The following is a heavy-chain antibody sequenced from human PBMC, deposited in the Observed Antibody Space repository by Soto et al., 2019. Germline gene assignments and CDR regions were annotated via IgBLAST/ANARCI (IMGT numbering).Heavy chain of an antibody. V-gene: IGHV4-34*01. CDR3: ARAPYSSASYYYYYGMDV. Sequence: QVQLQQWGAGLLKPSETLSLTCAVYGGSFSGYYWSWIRQPPGKGLEGIGEINHSGSTNYNPSLQRRVTIAVDTSKTQFCLKLSSVTAADTAVYYCARAPYSSASYYYYYGMDVWGQGTTVTVSS. D-gene: IGHD6-25*01. CDR2: INHSGST. CDR1: GGSFSGYY. J-gene: IGHJ6*02.